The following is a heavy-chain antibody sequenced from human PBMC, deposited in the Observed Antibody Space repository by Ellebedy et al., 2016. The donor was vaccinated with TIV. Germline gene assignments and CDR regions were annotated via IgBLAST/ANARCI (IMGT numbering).Heavy chain of an antibody. CDR2: IIPIFGTA. CDR1: RGTFSSYA. Sequence: SVKVSXKASRGTFSSYAISWVRQAPGQGLEWMGGIIPIFGTANYAQKFQGRVTITADESTSTAYMELSSLRSEDTAVYYCARLVGGYDFDAFDIWGQGTMVTVSS. J-gene: IGHJ3*02. CDR3: ARLVGGYDFDAFDI. V-gene: IGHV1-69*13. D-gene: IGHD5-12*01.